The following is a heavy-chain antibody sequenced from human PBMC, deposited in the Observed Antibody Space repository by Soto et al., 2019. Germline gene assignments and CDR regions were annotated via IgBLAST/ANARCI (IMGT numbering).Heavy chain of an antibody. V-gene: IGHV4-39*02. CDR1: GDSISTRSNY. J-gene: IGHJ1*01. CDR2: IYYTGGT. CDR3: AREGPPIRAHNPPEYFQH. Sequence: QLQLQESGPGLVKPSETLSLTCTVSGDSISTRSNYWAWIRQPPGKGLEWIGSIYYTGGTYYNPSLKSRVTLSPDTSKTQCSLNLNSVTAADTAVYYCAREGPPIRAHNPPEYFQHWGQGTPVTVSS.